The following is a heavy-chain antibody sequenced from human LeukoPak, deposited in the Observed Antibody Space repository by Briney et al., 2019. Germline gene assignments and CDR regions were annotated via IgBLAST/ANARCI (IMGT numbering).Heavy chain of an antibody. Sequence: GGSLRLSCAASGFTFNNYNMNWVRQAPGKALEWVSSITSSGTYIFYAGSVKGRFTISRDNAKNSLYLQMNSLGPEDTAVYYCARDLSGITGYTYGRGIDYWGQGTLVTVSS. CDR2: ITSSGTYI. CDR3: ARDLSGITGYTYGRGIDY. CDR1: GFTFNNYN. J-gene: IGHJ4*02. D-gene: IGHD5-18*01. V-gene: IGHV3-21*01.